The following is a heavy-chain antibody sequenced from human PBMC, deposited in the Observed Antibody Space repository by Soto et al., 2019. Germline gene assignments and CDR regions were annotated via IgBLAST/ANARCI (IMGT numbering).Heavy chain of an antibody. CDR2: INWNGVNK. CDR3: AKDVDRLGELSGYFQN. Sequence: GGSLRLSCTVSGFIFEDFAMHWVRQAPGQGLEWVSGINWNGVNKGYAESVLGRFTISRDNAKKSLYLDMNYLRPEDTALYFCAKDVDRLGELSGYFQNWGQGTLVTVSS. D-gene: IGHD3-16*02. CDR1: GFIFEDFA. V-gene: IGHV3-9*01. J-gene: IGHJ1*01.